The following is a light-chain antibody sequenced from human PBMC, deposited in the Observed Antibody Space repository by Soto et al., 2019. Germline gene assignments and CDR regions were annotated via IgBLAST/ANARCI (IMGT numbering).Light chain of an antibody. Sequence: IQMTQSPATLSASLGDRVTITCRASQSSSSWLAWYQQKPGKAPKLLIYDASSLESGVPSRFSGSGSGTEFTLTISSLQPDDFATYYCQQYNSYSLTFGQGTKV. CDR1: QSSSSW. CDR2: DAS. CDR3: QQYNSYSLT. J-gene: IGKJ1*01. V-gene: IGKV1-5*01.